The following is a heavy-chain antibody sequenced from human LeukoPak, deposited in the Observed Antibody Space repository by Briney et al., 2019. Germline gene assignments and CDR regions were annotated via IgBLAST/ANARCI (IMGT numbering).Heavy chain of an antibody. CDR3: ARDGEDYDFWSGYSFDY. CDR2: ISSSSSTI. CDR1: GFTFSSYS. Sequence: GGSLRLSCAAPGFTFSSYSMNWVRQAPGKGLEWVSYISSSSSTIYYADSVKGRFTISRDNAKNSLYLQMNSLRAEDTAVYYCARDGEDYDFWSGYSFDYWGQGTLVTVSS. V-gene: IGHV3-48*04. J-gene: IGHJ4*02. D-gene: IGHD3-3*01.